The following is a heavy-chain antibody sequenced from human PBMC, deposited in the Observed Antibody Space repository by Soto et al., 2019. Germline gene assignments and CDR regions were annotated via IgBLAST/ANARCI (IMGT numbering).Heavy chain of an antibody. CDR1: GYIFTMFG. J-gene: IGHJ4*02. CDR3: ARDIGDEFFRSPSCYGNLDN. CDR2: ISTFNGDT. Sequence: QVQLVQSGPEVRKPGAAVKVSCTNFGYIFTMFGISWVRQAPGQGPEWLGWISTFNGDTNYAETLQGRVTMTRDTSTNTAYMDLRSPTYDDTAMYYCARDIGDEFFRSPSCYGNLDNWGQGTQVTVSS. V-gene: IGHV1-18*01. D-gene: IGHD2-2*01.